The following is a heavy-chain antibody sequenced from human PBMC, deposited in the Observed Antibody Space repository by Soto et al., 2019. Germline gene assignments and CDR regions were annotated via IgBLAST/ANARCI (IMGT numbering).Heavy chain of an antibody. CDR1: GFTFSDYY. D-gene: IGHD6-13*01. V-gene: IGHV3-11*05. CDR3: ARQSSSWTNGGSINAFDI. CDR2: ISSSSSYT. J-gene: IGHJ3*02. Sequence: QVQLVESGGGLVQPGGSLRLSCAASGFTFSDYYMSWIRQAPGKGLEWVSYISSSSSYTNYADSVKGRFTISRDNAKNSLYLQMNSLRAEDTAVYYCARQSSSWTNGGSINAFDIWAKGQWSPSLQ.